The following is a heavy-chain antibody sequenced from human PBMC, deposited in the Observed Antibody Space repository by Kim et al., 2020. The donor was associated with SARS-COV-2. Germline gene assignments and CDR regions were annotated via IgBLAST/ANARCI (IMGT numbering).Heavy chain of an antibody. Sequence: GGSLRLSCAASGFTFNSYWMTWVRQAPGKGLEWVANIRYDASEKYYVDSVRGRFTISRDNAKNSLYLQMNSLRAEDTAVYYCARGSAPRNYYGLGVWGQGTTVTVSS. CDR1: GFTFNSYW. J-gene: IGHJ6*02. V-gene: IGHV3-7*04. CDR2: IRYDASEK. CDR3: ARGSAPRNYYGLGV. D-gene: IGHD1-26*01.